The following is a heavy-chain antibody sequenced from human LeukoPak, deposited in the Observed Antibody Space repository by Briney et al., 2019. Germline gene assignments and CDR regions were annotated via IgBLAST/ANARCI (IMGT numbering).Heavy chain of an antibody. V-gene: IGHV3-21*01. Sequence: GGSLRLSCAASGFTFSSYSMNWVRQAPGKGLEWVSSISSSSSYIYYADSVKGRFTISRDNAKNSLYLQINSLRAEDTAVYYCANIALVGATSGGRGPADYWGQGTLVTVSS. CDR2: ISSSSSYI. CDR1: GFTFSSYS. D-gene: IGHD1-26*01. CDR3: ANIALVGATSGGRGPADY. J-gene: IGHJ4*02.